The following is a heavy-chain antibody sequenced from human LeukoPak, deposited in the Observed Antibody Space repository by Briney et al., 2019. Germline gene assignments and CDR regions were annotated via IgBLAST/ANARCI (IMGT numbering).Heavy chain of an antibody. V-gene: IGHV5-51*01. D-gene: IGHD6-13*01. CDR1: GYNFTSYW. J-gene: IGHJ4*02. CDR3: ARLLRNIAAAVYYFAY. CDR2: IYPGDSDT. Sequence: GESLKISCKGSGYNFTSYWIGWVRQMPGKGLEWMGIIYPGDSDTRYSPSFQGQVTISADKSISTASLQWSSLKASDTAMYYCARLLRNIAAAVYYFAYWGQGTLATVSS.